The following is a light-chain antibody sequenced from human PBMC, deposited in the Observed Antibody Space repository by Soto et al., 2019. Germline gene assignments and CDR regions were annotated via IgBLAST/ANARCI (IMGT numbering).Light chain of an antibody. V-gene: IGLV2-23*02. CDR1: SSDVGSYNL. CDR3: CSYAGSSTFAYV. J-gene: IGLJ1*01. CDR2: EVS. Sequence: QSALTQPASVSGSPGQSITISCTGTSSDVGSYNLVSWYQQHPGKAPKLMIYEVSKRPSGVPNRFSGSKSGNTASLTISCLQAEDEADDYCCSYAGSSTFAYVFGTGTKLTVL.